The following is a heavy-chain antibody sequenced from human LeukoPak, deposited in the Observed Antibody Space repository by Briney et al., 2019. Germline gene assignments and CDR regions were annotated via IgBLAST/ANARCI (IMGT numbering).Heavy chain of an antibody. V-gene: IGHV4-59*01. CDR3: ARDHVQQQLGLDY. CDR2: IYYSGST. Sequence: PTETLSLTCTVSGGSISSYYWSWIRQPPGKGLEWIGYIYYSGSTNYNPSLKSRVTISVDTSKNQFSLKLSSMTAADTAVYYCARDHVQQQLGLDYWGQGTLVTVSS. D-gene: IGHD6-13*01. J-gene: IGHJ4*02. CDR1: GGSISSYY.